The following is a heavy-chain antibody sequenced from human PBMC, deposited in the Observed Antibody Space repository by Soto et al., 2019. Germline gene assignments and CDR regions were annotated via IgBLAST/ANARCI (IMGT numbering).Heavy chain of an antibody. Sequence: PSENLSLTCTVSNGFVSSGNYLWSWIRQPPGKGLEWIGIMYYSGSTNTKSSLKSRVTISVDTYKNHFSLKLRSVTAADPAVYYCAGFRLLHTSSHNIGMNVWDQAISVTVPQ. CDR2: MYYSGST. J-gene: IGHJ6*01. V-gene: IGHV4-61*03. CDR3: AGFRLLHTSSHNIGMNV. D-gene: IGHD2-15*01. CDR1: NGFVSSGNYL.